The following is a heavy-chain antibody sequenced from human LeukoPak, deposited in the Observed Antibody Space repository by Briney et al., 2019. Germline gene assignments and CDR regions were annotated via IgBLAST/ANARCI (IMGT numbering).Heavy chain of an antibody. CDR2: ISSSSSYI. CDR3: ARGSYDSSGYYYYYYYMDV. Sequence: GGSLRLSCAASGFTFSSYSMNWVRQAPGKGLEWVSSISSSSSYIYYADSVKGRFTISRDNAKNSLYLQMNSLRTEDTAVYYCARGSYDSSGYYYYYYYMDVWGKGTTVTVSS. V-gene: IGHV3-21*01. D-gene: IGHD3-22*01. CDR1: GFTFSSYS. J-gene: IGHJ6*03.